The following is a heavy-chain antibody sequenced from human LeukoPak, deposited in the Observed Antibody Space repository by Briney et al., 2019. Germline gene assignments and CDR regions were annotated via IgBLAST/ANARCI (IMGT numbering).Heavy chain of an antibody. CDR2: IYYSGST. Sequence: SETLSLTCTVSGGSLSSYYWSWIRQPPGKGLEWIGYIYYSGSTNYNPSLKSRVTISVDTSKNQFSLKLSSVTAADTAVYYCARAGRGGYNQVDYWGQGTLVTVSS. CDR1: GGSLSSYY. J-gene: IGHJ4*02. CDR3: ARAGRGGYNQVDY. D-gene: IGHD5-24*01. V-gene: IGHV4-59*01.